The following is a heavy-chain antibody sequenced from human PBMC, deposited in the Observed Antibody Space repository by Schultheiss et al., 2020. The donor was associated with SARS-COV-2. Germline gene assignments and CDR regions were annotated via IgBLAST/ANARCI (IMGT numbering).Heavy chain of an antibody. V-gene: IGHV3-74*01. CDR1: GFTFSYYY. J-gene: IGHJ3*02. D-gene: IGHD2-15*01. CDR3: ARDRVQFQVVDAFDI. Sequence: GGSLRLSCSASGFTFSYYYMHWFRQAPGKGLVWVSRIGTDVNSVYYADFVKGRFTISRDNAKNTLYLQMNSLRAEDTAVYYCARDRVQFQVVDAFDIWGQGTMVTVSS. CDR2: IGTDVNSV.